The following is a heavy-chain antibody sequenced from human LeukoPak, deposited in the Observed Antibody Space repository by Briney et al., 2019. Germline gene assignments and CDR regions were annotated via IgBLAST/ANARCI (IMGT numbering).Heavy chain of an antibody. CDR2: ISSRSSTI. V-gene: IGHV3-48*04. CDR3: TREGITAAADY. CDR1: GFTFSRYS. D-gene: IGHD6-13*01. J-gene: IGHJ4*02. Sequence: PGGSLRLSCAASGFTFSRYSMNWVRQAPGKGLEWVSYISSRSSTIHYADSVKGRFTISRDNAKNSLYLQLNSLRAEDTAVYYCTREGITAAADYWGQGTLVAVSS.